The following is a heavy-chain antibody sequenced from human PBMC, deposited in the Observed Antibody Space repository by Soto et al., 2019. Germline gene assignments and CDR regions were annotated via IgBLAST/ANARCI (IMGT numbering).Heavy chain of an antibody. CDR3: AKDLSVVGATALDY. J-gene: IGHJ4*02. CDR2: ISYDGVYK. CDR1: GFTFSSYG. D-gene: IGHD1-26*01. Sequence: QVQLVESGGGVVQPGRSLRLSCEASGFTFSSYGMHWARQAPGKGLEWLAVISYDGVYKYFADSVKGRFTVSRDNSKNTLYLQMNSLRAEDTAVYFCAKDLSVVGATALDYWGQGTLVTVSS. V-gene: IGHV3-30*18.